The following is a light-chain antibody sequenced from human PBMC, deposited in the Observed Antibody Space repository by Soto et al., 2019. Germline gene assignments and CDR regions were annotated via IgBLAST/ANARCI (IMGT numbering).Light chain of an antibody. J-gene: IGKJ1*01. CDR1: QGISSY. CDR2: AAS. V-gene: IGKV1-9*01. CDR3: QHFNSYLRT. Sequence: DIQLTQSPSFLSASVGDRVTITCRASQGISSYLAWYQQKPGKAPKLLIYAASTLQTGVPSRFSGSGSGTDFTLTISSLQPEDFATYYCQHFNSYLRTFGQGTKVEIK.